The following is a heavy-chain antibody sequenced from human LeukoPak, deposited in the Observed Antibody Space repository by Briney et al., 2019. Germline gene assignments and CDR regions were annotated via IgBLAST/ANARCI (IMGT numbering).Heavy chain of an antibody. J-gene: IGHJ3*02. D-gene: IGHD4-17*01. CDR2: ISGSGVST. V-gene: IGHV3-23*01. CDR3: AKVKFGGDGAFDI. CDR1: GFTFSSYA. Sequence: GGSLRLSCAASGFTFSSYAMSWVRQAPGKGLEWVSAISGSGVSTYYADSVKGRFTISRDNSKNPLYLQMSSLRAEDTAVYYCAKVKFGGDGAFDIWGQGTMVTVSS.